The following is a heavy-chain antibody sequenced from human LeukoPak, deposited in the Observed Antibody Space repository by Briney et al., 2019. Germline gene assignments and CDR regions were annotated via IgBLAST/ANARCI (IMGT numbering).Heavy chain of an antibody. V-gene: IGHV1-69*13. D-gene: IGHD3-22*01. Sequence: ASVKVSCKASGYTFTSYYMHWVRQAPGQGLEWMGGIIPIFGTANYAQKFQGRVTITADESTSTAYMELSSLRSEDTAVYYCARARLSSGYATVIDYWGQGTLVTVSS. J-gene: IGHJ4*02. CDR1: GYTFTSYY. CDR2: IIPIFGTA. CDR3: ARARLSSGYATVIDY.